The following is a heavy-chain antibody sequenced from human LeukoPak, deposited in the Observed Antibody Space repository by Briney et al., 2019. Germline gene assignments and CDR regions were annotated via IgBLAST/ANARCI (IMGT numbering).Heavy chain of an antibody. CDR2: IIPILGIA. CDR3: ARVGYDILTGYYSNWFDP. J-gene: IGHJ5*02. Sequence: SVKVSCKASGGTFSSYAISWVRQAPGQGLEWMGRIIPILGIANYAQKFQGRVTITADKSTSTAYMELSSLRSEDTAVHYCARVGYDILTGYYSNWFDPWGQGTPVTVSS. D-gene: IGHD3-9*01. V-gene: IGHV1-69*04. CDR1: GGTFSSYA.